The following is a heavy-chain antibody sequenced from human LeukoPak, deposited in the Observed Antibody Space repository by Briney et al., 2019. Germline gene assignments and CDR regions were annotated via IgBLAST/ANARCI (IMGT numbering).Heavy chain of an antibody. D-gene: IGHD2-15*01. V-gene: IGHV1-69*04. CDR1: GGTFSSYA. J-gene: IGHJ6*02. Sequence: SVKVSCKASGGTFSSYAISWVRQAPGQGLEWMGRIIPILGIANYAQKFQGRVTITADKFTSTAYMELSSLRSEDTAVYYCARESDRYCSGGSCYDYYYGMDVWGQGTTVTVSS. CDR2: IIPILGIA. CDR3: ARESDRYCSGGSCYDYYYGMDV.